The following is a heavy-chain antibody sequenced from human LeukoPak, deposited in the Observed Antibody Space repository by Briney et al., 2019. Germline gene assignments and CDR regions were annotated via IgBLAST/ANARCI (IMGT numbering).Heavy chain of an antibody. D-gene: IGHD3-3*01. CDR2: INHSGST. J-gene: IGHJ4*02. V-gene: IGHV4-34*01. CDR3: ARVTISTTYYDFWSGYFLFDY. CDR1: GGSFRGYY. Sequence: SETLSLTCAGYGGSFRGYYWSWIRQPPGKGLEWIGEINHSGSTNYNPSLKSRVTISVDTSKNQFSLKLSSVTAADTAVYYCARVTISTTYYDFWSGYFLFDYWGQGTLVTVSS.